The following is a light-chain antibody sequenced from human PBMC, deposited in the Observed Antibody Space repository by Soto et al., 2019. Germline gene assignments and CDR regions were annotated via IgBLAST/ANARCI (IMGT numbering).Light chain of an antibody. CDR1: QGISDD. Sequence: AIQMTQSPSSLSASVGDRVTITCRASQGISDDLGWYQQKPGKAPKLLIYAASSLQSGVPSRFSGSGSGTDFTLTISSLQPDDFATYYCQQYNSYSPWTFGQGTKVDIK. V-gene: IGKV1-6*01. J-gene: IGKJ1*01. CDR2: AAS. CDR3: QQYNSYSPWT.